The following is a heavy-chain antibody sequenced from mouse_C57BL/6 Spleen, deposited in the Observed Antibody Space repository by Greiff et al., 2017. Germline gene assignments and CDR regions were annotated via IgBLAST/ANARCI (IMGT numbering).Heavy chain of an antibody. CDR1: GYTFTSYW. Sequence: QVQLQQSGAELVKPGASVKLSCKASGYTFTSYWMHWVKQRPGQGLEWIGMIHPNSGSTNYNEKFKSKATLTVDKSSSTAYMQLSSLTSEDSAVYYCASPYSNHVYWYFDVWGTGATLTVSS. CDR3: ASPYSNHVYWYFDV. V-gene: IGHV1-64*01. J-gene: IGHJ1*03. D-gene: IGHD2-5*01. CDR2: IHPNSGST.